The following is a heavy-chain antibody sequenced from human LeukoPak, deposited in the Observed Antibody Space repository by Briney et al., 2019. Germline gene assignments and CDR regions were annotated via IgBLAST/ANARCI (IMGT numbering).Heavy chain of an antibody. D-gene: IGHD1-1*01. CDR2: IGTRSSSI. CDR1: GFSFSSYA. CDR3: VKKGQADDDGKPD. Sequence: GGSLRLSCAASGFSFSSYAMNWVRQAPGKGLEWVSSIGTRSSSIYYADSVKGRFTISRDNAKTSLYLQMNSLRAEDTAAYYCVKKGQADDDGKPDWGQGTLVTVSS. V-gene: IGHV3-21*01. J-gene: IGHJ4*02.